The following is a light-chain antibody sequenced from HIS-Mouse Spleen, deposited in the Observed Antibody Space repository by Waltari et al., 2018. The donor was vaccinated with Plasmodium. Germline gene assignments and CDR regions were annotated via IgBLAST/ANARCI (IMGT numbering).Light chain of an antibody. Sequence: SYALTQPPSVSVSPGQTARITCSGDAFPKQYAYWYQQKPGQAPVLVIYKDSERPSGIPERFSGSSSGTTVTLTISGVQAEDEADYYCQSADSSGTYQVFGGGTKLTVL. V-gene: IGLV3-25*03. J-gene: IGLJ2*01. CDR1: AFPKQY. CDR2: KDS. CDR3: QSADSSGTYQV.